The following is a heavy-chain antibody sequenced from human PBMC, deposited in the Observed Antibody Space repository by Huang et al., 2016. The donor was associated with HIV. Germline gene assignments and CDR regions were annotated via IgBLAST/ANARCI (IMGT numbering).Heavy chain of an antibody. D-gene: IGHD1-1*01. Sequence: QVQLVQSGSESKKPGASVKVSCKASGYTFTNYVINWVRPAPGQGLEWMGWINTNTGNPTYAHGFTGRVVFSLDTSGSTTYLQISSLKAEDTAVYYCARGGGTLDSWGQGTLVTVSS. J-gene: IGHJ4*02. V-gene: IGHV7-4-1*02. CDR3: ARGGGTLDS. CDR1: GYTFTNYV. CDR2: INTNTGNP.